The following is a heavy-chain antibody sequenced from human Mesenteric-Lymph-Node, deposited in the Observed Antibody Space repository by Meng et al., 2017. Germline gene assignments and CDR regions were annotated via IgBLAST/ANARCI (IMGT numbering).Heavy chain of an antibody. CDR3: AREAYGGYEITAVADY. D-gene: IGHD5-12*01. Sequence: GESLKISCEASGFRFSNYWMLWVRQVPGKGLMWVSRIDRDETYTSYADSVKGRFTISRDNAKNTLSLHMNSLRVEDSGVYYCAREAYGGYEITAVADYWGQGTLVTVSS. CDR2: IDRDETYT. J-gene: IGHJ4*02. V-gene: IGHV3-74*01. CDR1: GFRFSNYW.